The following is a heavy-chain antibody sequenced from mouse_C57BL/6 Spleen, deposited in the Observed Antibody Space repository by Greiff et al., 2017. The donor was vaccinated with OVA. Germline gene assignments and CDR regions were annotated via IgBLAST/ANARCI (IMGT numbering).Heavy chain of an antibody. V-gene: IGHV5-17*01. CDR3: ARQGGNYLAWFAY. Sequence: EVMLVESGGGLVKPGGSLKLSCAASGFTFSDYGMHWVRQAPEKGLEWVAYISSGSSTIYYSDTVKGRFTISRDNAKNTLFLQRTSLRSEDTAMYYCARQGGNYLAWFAYWGQGTLVTVSA. CDR1: GFTFSDYG. D-gene: IGHD2-1*01. CDR2: ISSGSSTI. J-gene: IGHJ3*01.